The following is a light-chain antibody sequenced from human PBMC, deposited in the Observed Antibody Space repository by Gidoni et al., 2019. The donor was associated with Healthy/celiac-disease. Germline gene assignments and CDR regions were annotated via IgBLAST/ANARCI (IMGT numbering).Light chain of an antibody. V-gene: IGKV2-28*01. Sequence: IVMTQSPLSLPVTPGEPASISCRSSQSLLHSNGYTYLDWYLQKPGQSPQLLIYLGSNRASGVPDRFSGSGSGTDVTLKISRVEAEDVWVYYCMQALQTPLTFGGGTKVEIK. J-gene: IGKJ4*01. CDR1: QSLLHSNGYTY. CDR2: LGS. CDR3: MQALQTPLT.